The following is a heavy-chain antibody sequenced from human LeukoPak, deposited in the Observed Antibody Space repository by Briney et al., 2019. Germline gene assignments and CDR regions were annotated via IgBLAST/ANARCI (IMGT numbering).Heavy chain of an antibody. Sequence: GGSLRLSCAASGFTFDDYGMSWVRQAPGKGLEWVSVIYSGGSTYYADSVKGRFTISRDNSKNTLYLQMNSLRAEDTAVYYCARVGGGDYLLVDYWGQGTLVTVSS. D-gene: IGHD2-21*02. CDR2: IYSGGST. CDR1: GFTFDDYG. CDR3: ARVGGGDYLLVDY. J-gene: IGHJ4*02. V-gene: IGHV3-53*01.